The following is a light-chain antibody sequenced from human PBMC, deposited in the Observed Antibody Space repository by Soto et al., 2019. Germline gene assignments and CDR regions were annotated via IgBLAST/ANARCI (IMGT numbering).Light chain of an antibody. Sequence: DIQMTQSPSTLSGSVGDRVTITCRASQTISSWLAWYQQKPGKAPKLLIYKASTLKSGVPSRFSGSGSGTEFTLTISSLQPDDFETYSCQHYNSYSEAFGQGTKVEI. CDR1: QTISSW. V-gene: IGKV1-5*03. CDR2: KAS. CDR3: QHYNSYSEA. J-gene: IGKJ1*01.